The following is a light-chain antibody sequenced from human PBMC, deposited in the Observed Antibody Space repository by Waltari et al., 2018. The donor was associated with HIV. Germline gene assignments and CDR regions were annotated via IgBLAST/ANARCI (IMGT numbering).Light chain of an antibody. Sequence: QSGLTQPASVSASLGQSITISCITSNTDFSPHSYVSWYPHHPDKAPQLLIYGDNIRPSVIPFRLSGSKSDNTASLTISGLQVDDEGDYYCSSYMNSGTLVFGGGTKVTVL. CDR2: GDN. V-gene: IGLV2-14*01. J-gene: IGLJ3*02. CDR1: NTDFSPHSY. CDR3: SSYMNSGTLV.